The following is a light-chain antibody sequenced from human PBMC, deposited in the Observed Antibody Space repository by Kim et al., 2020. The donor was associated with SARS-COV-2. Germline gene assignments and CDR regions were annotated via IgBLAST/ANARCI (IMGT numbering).Light chain of an antibody. V-gene: IGKV3-15*01. Sequence: EIVMTQSPATLSVSPGEKATLSCRASQNFGSNLAWYQQKPGQAPRLLIYGAYNRATGIPARFSGSGSGTEFTLTISSLQSEDFALYYCTQYNTWPRTLGQGTKVDIQ. CDR2: GAY. J-gene: IGKJ1*01. CDR3: TQYNTWPRT. CDR1: QNFGSN.